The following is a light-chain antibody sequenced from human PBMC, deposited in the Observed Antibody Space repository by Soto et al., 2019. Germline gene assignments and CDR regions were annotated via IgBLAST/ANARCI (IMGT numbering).Light chain of an antibody. CDR3: TSYTSSRTWV. CDR1: SSDVGSYNG. J-gene: IGLJ3*02. V-gene: IGLV2-18*02. Sequence: QSALTQPPSVSGAPGQSVTISCTGTSSDVGSYNGVSWYQQPPGTAPKLMIYEVTNRPSGVPNRFSASKSGNTASLTISGLHAEEEAYYYCTSYTSSRTWVFGGGTKLTVL. CDR2: EVT.